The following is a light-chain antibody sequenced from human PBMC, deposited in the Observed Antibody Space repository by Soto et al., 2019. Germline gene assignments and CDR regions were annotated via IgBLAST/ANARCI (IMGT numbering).Light chain of an antibody. CDR3: QQYNSYPWT. CDR1: QSISSW. J-gene: IGKJ1*01. V-gene: IGKV1-5*03. CDR2: KAS. Sequence: TLSASVGDRVTITCRASQSISSWLAWYQQKPGKAPKLLIYKASSLESGVPSRFSGSGSGTEFTLTISSLQPDDFATYYCQQYNSYPWTFGQGTKVDIK.